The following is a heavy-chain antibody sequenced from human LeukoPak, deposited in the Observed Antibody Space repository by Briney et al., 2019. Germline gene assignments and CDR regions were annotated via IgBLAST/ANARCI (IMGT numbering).Heavy chain of an antibody. CDR3: ARATITSNFYFHYGLDV. V-gene: IGHV4-59*01. D-gene: IGHD5-12*01. Sequence: SETLSLTCTVSGGSISNYYWSWIRQPPGKGLEWIGYIYYSGSTNYNPSLKSRVSISVDTSKNQFSPKLSSVTAADTAVYFCARATITSNFYFHYGLDVWGQGTTVTVSS. J-gene: IGHJ6*02. CDR2: IYYSGST. CDR1: GGSISNYY.